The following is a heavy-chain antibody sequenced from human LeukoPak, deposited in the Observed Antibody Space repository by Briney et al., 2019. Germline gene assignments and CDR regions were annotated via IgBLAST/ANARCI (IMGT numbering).Heavy chain of an antibody. D-gene: IGHD1-26*01. J-gene: IGHJ3*02. CDR1: GGSISSYY. Sequence: SGTLSLTCTVSGGSISSYYWSWIRQPAGKGLEWIGRIYTSGSTNYNPSLKSRVTMSVDTSKNQFSLKLSSVTAADTAVYYCARDWGSVGATQYGSDIWGQGTMVTVSS. CDR3: ARDWGSVGATQYGSDI. CDR2: IYTSGST. V-gene: IGHV4-4*07.